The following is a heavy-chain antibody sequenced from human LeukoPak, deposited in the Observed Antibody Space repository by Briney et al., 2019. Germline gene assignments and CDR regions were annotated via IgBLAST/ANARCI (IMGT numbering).Heavy chain of an antibody. D-gene: IGHD3-3*01. V-gene: IGHV3-15*01. J-gene: IGHJ4*02. CDR2: IKSKTDGGTT. CDR3: TTDTTGGYDFWSGYYSY. CDR1: GFTFSNAW. Sequence: PGGSLRLSCAASGFTFSNAWMSWVRQAPGKGLEWVGRIKSKTDGGTTDYAAPVKGRFAISRDDSKNTLYLQMNSLKTEDTAVYYCTTDTTGGYDFWSGYYSYWGQGTLVTVSS.